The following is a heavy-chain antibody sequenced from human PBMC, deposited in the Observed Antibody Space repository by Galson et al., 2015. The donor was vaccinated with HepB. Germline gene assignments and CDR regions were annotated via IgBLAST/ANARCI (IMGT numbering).Heavy chain of an antibody. J-gene: IGHJ3*02. D-gene: IGHD6-6*01. V-gene: IGHV6-1*01. CDR1: GDSVSSNSAA. Sequence: CAISGDSVSSNSAAWNWIRQSPSRGLEWLGRTYYRSKWYNDYAVSVKSRITINPDTSKNQFSLQLNSVTPEDTAVYYCARWGSSSSSSSSHDTFDIWGQGTMVTVSS. CDR3: ARWGSSSSSSSSHDTFDI. CDR2: TYYRSKWYN.